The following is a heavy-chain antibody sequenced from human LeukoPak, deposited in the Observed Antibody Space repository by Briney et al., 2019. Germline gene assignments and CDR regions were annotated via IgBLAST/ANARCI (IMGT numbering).Heavy chain of an antibody. CDR2: ICGSGGST. CDR1: GFTFSSYA. Sequence: GGSQRLSCAASGFTFSSYAMNWVRQAPGKGLEGVAAICGSGGSTYYADSVKGRFTISRDNSKNTLYLQMNSLRAEDTAVYYCAKDLDCSSTSCYPDYWGQGTLVTVSS. CDR3: AKDLDCSSTSCYPDY. V-gene: IGHV3-23*01. D-gene: IGHD2-2*01. J-gene: IGHJ4*02.